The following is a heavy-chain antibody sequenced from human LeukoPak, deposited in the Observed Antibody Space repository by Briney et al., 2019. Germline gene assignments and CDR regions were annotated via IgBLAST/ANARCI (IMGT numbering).Heavy chain of an antibody. J-gene: IGHJ5*02. CDR3: ASLGAFSSNHVLRWFDP. Sequence: GGSLRLSCVASGFNFNTYGMHWVRQAPGKGLEWMAAIWYDGTHDEYADSVKGRFTISRDNSKNTLYLQMNSLRGDDTAFYYCASLGAFSSNHVLRWFDPWGQGTLVTVSS. D-gene: IGHD3-3*02. V-gene: IGHV3-33*03. CDR2: IWYDGTHD. CDR1: GFNFNTYG.